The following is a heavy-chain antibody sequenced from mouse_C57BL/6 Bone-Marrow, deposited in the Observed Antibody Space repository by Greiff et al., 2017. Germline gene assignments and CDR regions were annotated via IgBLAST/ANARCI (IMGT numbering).Heavy chain of an antibody. Sequence: EVQLQQSGAELVRPGASVKLSCTASGFNIKDDYMHWVKQRPEQGLEWIGWIDPENGDTEYASKFQGKATITADTSSNTAYLQLSSLTSEDTAFYYGTPSLIYYSNYVDAYWGQGTLVTVAA. CDR2: IDPENGDT. J-gene: IGHJ3*01. D-gene: IGHD2-5*01. CDR1: GFNIKDDY. V-gene: IGHV14-4*01. CDR3: TPSLIYYSNYVDAY.